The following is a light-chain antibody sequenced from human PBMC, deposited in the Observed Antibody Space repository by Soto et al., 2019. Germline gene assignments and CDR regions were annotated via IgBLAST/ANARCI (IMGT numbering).Light chain of an antibody. V-gene: IGLV1-47*01. CDR3: EAWDDSLSGWV. Sequence: QSVLTQPPSASGTPGQRVTISCSGSSSNIGSNYVYWYQQLPGTAPKLLIYRNNQRPSGVPDRFYDPKSGTSAPLAISGLRSEVEAAYYCEAWDDSLSGWVLGEGTKLTVL. CDR2: RNN. J-gene: IGLJ3*02. CDR1: SSNIGSNY.